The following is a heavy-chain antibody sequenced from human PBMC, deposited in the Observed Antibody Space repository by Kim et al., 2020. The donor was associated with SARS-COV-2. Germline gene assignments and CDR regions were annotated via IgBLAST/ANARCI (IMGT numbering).Heavy chain of an antibody. CDR1: GGSISSSSYY. CDR3: ASEGVRGVITSLFFFD. CDR2: IYYSGST. J-gene: IGHJ4*01. D-gene: IGHD3-10*01. Sequence: SETLSLTCTVSGGSISSSSYYWGWIRQPPGKGLEWIGSIYYSGSTYHNPSLKSRVTISVDTSKNQFSLKLSSVTAADTAVYYCASEGVRGVITSLFFFD. V-gene: IGHV4-39*01.